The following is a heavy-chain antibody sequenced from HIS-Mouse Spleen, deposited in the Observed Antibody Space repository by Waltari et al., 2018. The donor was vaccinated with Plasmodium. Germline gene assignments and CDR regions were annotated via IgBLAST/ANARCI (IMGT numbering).Heavy chain of an antibody. CDR1: GYTFPGYY. V-gene: IGHV1-2*02. J-gene: IGHJ1*01. CDR3: ARVLGYKAAAGTFVEYFQH. D-gene: IGHD6-13*01. CDR2: INPNSGGT. Sequence: QVQLVQSGAEVKKPGASVKVSCKASGYTFPGYYMPWVRQAPAQALEWSGWINPNSGGTNYAQKFQGRVTMTRDTSISTAYMELSRLRSDDTAVYYCARVLGYKAAAGTFVEYFQHWGQGTLVTVSS.